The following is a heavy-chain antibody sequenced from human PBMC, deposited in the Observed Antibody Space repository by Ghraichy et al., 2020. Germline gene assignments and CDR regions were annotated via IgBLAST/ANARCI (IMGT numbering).Heavy chain of an antibody. D-gene: IGHD3/OR15-3a*01. J-gene: IGHJ4*02. CDR1: GFTLTSYA. V-gene: IGHV3-23*01. CDR2: ITGSGNST. Sequence: GGSLRLSCAASGFTLTSYAMSWVRQAPGKGLEWVSTITGSGNSTRYADSVKGRFTISRDNSKNTLYLQMNSLRGEDTAVYYCAKGGYDFWSAYFYWGRGTLVTVSS. CDR3: AKGGYDFWSAYFY.